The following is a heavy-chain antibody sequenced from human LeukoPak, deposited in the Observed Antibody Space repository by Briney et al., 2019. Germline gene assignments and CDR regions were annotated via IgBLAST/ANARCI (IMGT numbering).Heavy chain of an antibody. V-gene: IGHV3-7*01. J-gene: IGHJ4*02. Sequence: GGSLRLSCAASGFTFSRYWMSWVRQAPGKGLEWVANIKQDGSEKYYVDSVKGRFTISRDNAKISLYLQMNSLRAEDTAVYYCARDGWSPDYWGQGTLVTVSS. CDR3: ARDGWSPDY. CDR2: IKQDGSEK. CDR1: GFTFSRYW.